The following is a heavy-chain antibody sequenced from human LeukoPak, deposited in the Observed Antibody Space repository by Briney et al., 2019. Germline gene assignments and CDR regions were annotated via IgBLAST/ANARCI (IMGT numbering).Heavy chain of an antibody. CDR2: IKQDGSEK. CDR3: ARVGGYSIFDY. D-gene: IGHD2-15*01. Sequence: GGSLRLSCAASGFTFSSYWMSWVRQAPGKGLEWVANIKQDGSEKYYVDSVKGRFTISRDNAKNSPYLQMNSLRAEDTAVYYCARVGGYSIFDYWGQGTLVTVSS. J-gene: IGHJ4*02. V-gene: IGHV3-7*01. CDR1: GFTFSSYW.